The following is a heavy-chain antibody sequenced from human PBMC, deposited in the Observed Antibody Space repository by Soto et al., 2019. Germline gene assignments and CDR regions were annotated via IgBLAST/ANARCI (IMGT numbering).Heavy chain of an antibody. CDR3: AKEEYYDILTGVMIEYYYYYGMDA. CDR2: ISYDGSNK. V-gene: IGHV3-30*18. J-gene: IGHJ6*02. CDR1: GVTIGSYG. Sequence: GGSLRLSCAAAGVTIGSYGMHWVRQAPGKGLEWVAVISYDGSNKYYADSVKGRFTISRDNSKNTLYLQMNSLRAEDTAVYYCAKEEYYDILTGVMIEYYYYYGMDAWGHGPTVTVSS. D-gene: IGHD3-9*01.